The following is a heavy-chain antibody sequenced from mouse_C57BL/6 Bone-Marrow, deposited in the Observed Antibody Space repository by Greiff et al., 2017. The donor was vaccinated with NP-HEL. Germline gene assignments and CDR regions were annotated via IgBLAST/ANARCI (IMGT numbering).Heavy chain of an antibody. CDR1: GFTFSDYG. CDR3: APSLAY. V-gene: IGHV5-17*01. CDR2: ISSGSSTI. J-gene: IGHJ3*01. Sequence: EVQLVESGGGLVKPGGSLKLSCAASGFTFSDYGMHWVRQAPEKGLEWVAYISSGSSTIYYAHTVTGRFTISRDNAKNTLCLQMTSLRSEDTAMYYCAPSLAYWGQGTLVTVSA.